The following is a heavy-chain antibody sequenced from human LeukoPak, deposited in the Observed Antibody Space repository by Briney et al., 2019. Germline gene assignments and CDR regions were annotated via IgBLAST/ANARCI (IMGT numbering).Heavy chain of an antibody. J-gene: IGHJ3*02. CDR3: ARGNPGSMIGDI. V-gene: IGHV1-2*02. D-gene: IGHD3-10*02. CDR2: INPNSGGT. Sequence: ASVKVSCKASGYTLTGYFMHWVRQAPGRGLEWMGWINPNSGGTSYAQKFQGRVTMTRDTSISTAYMELSRLRSDDTAVYYCARGNPGSMIGDIWGQGTMVTVSS. CDR1: GYTLTGYF.